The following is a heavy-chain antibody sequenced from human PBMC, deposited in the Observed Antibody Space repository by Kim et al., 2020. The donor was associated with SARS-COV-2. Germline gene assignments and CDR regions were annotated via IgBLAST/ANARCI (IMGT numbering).Heavy chain of an antibody. CDR3: ARDSSGWSYDY. J-gene: IGHJ4*02. Sequence: GGSLRLSCAASGFTFSRYGMHWVRQAPGKGLEWVAVIWYDGSNKYYADSVKGRFTISRDNSKNTLYLQMNSLRAEDTAVYYCARDSSGWSYDYWGQGTLVTVSS. CDR2: IWYDGSNK. D-gene: IGHD6-19*01. V-gene: IGHV3-33*01. CDR1: GFTFSRYG.